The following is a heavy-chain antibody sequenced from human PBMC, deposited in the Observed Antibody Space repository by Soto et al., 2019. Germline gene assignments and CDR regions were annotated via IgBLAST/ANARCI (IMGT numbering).Heavy chain of an antibody. CDR3: ARTRFYHFWSENWFDP. CDR1: GGSISSSSYY. CDR2: IYYSGST. J-gene: IGHJ5*02. Sequence: SETLSLTCTVSGGSISSSSYYWGWIRQPPGKGLEWIGSIYYSGSTYYNPSLKSRVTISVDTSRNQFSLKLSSVTAADTAVYYCARTRFYHFWSENWFDPWGQGTLVTVSS. D-gene: IGHD3-3*01. V-gene: IGHV4-39*01.